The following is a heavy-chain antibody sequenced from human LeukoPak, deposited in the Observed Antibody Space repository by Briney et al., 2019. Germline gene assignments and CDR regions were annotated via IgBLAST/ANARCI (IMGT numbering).Heavy chain of an antibody. CDR1: GYSFTNYY. V-gene: IGHV1-2*02. J-gene: IGHJ4*02. Sequence: ASVKVSCKTSGYSFTNYYIHWVRQAPGQGLEWMGWINPSSGGTEYAQKFQGRVTMTGDMSISTAYVELSRLRSDDTAVYYSARDRGSSWYVDYWGQGTLVTVSS. CDR3: ARDRGSSWYVDY. D-gene: IGHD6-13*01. CDR2: INPSSGGT.